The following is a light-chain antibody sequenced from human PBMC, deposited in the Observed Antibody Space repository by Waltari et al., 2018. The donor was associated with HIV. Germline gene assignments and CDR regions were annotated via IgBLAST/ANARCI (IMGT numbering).Light chain of an antibody. CDR1: AMSRDF. CDR2: KDK. Sequence: SYELTQPPSVSVYPGQTAEITCSGDAMSRDFVHWYQQKTGQAPVVVIYKDKYRPSGIPERFSGSPSGTVVALTISGVQADDEADYYCQTWDSNILFGGGTKLTVL. V-gene: IGLV3-25*03. J-gene: IGLJ2*01. CDR3: QTWDSNIL.